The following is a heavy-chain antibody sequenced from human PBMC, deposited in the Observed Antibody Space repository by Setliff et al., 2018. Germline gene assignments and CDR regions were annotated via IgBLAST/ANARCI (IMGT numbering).Heavy chain of an antibody. Sequence: ASVKVSCKASGYTFTDYHIHWVRQAPGQGLEWMGWSDPKSGAARYAQKFRGRVTLTRDTSITTIYMEMNSVTSDDTAVYYCARDPFLVRQFPYYMDVWGKGTTVT. CDR3: ARDPFLVRQFPYYMDV. J-gene: IGHJ6*03. CDR2: SDPKSGAA. V-gene: IGHV1-2*02. D-gene: IGHD6-19*01. CDR1: GYTFTDYH.